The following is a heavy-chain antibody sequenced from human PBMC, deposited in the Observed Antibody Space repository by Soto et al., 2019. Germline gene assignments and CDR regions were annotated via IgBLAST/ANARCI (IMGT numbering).Heavy chain of an antibody. CDR2: IYYSGST. Sequence: PSETLSLTCTVSGGSISSYYWSWIRQPPGKGLEWIGYIYYSGSTYYNPSLKSRVTISVDTSKDQFSLKLSSVTAADTAVYYCARDRVYSSSFYGMDVWGQGTTVTVSS. V-gene: IGHV4-59*12. D-gene: IGHD6-13*01. CDR1: GGSISSYY. CDR3: ARDRVYSSSFYGMDV. J-gene: IGHJ6*02.